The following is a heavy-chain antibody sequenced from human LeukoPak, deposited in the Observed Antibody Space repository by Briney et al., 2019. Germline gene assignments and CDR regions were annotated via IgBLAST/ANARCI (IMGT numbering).Heavy chain of an antibody. CDR3: ARTRDGPFDY. V-gene: IGHV3-48*03. D-gene: IGHD5-24*01. Sequence: GGSLRLSCAASGFTFSSYEMNWVRQAPGKGLEWLLHISNSGNSIHYADSVKGRFTISSDNAKNSLYLQMNSLRAEDTAFYYCARTRDGPFDYWGQGTLVTVSS. CDR2: ISNSGNSI. CDR1: GFTFSSYE. J-gene: IGHJ4*02.